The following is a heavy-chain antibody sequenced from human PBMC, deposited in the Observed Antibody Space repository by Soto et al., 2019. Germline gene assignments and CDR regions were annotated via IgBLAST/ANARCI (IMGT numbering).Heavy chain of an antibody. V-gene: IGHV3-23*01. J-gene: IGHJ4*02. CDR2: ISGSGGST. Sequence: VGSLRLSCAASGFTFSSYAMSWVRQAPGKGLEWVSAISGSGGSTYYADSVKGRFTISRDNSKNTLYLQMNSLRAEDTAVYYCAKVGRLRFLEWLLFPSFDYWGQGTLVTVSS. CDR3: AKVGRLRFLEWLLFPSFDY. CDR1: GFTFSSYA. D-gene: IGHD3-3*01.